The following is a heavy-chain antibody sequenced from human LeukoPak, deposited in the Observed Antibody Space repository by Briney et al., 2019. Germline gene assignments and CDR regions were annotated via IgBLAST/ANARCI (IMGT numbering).Heavy chain of an antibody. CDR2: ISGGSA. CDR3: ARRYSSLDY. CDR1: GFTFSSYA. J-gene: IGHJ4*02. D-gene: IGHD6-13*01. Sequence: GGSLRLSCAASGFTFSSYAMSWVRQAPGKGLEWVSAISGGSADYADSVKGRFSISIDNSKNTLYLQMNSLRAEDTAVYYCARRYSSLDYWGQGTLVTVSS. V-gene: IGHV3-23*01.